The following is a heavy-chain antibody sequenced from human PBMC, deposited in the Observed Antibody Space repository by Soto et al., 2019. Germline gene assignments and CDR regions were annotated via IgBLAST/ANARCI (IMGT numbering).Heavy chain of an antibody. J-gene: IGHJ4*02. D-gene: IGHD3-10*01. CDR3: ARESSPITVVRGVVDY. CDR1: GFTFGSYA. Sequence: EVQLLESGGGLVQPGGSLRLSCAASGFTFGSYAMNWIRQAPGKGLEWVSSITGTGGSTYNADSVKGRFTISRDNSKNTLYLQMSSLRAEDTAIYYCARESSPITVVRGVVDYWGQGTLVTVSP. V-gene: IGHV3-23*01. CDR2: ITGTGGST.